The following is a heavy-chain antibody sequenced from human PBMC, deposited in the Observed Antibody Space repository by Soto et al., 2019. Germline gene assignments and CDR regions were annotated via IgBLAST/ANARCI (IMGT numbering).Heavy chain of an antibody. D-gene: IGHD3-22*01. CDR3: AKDPNSNYYDSSGYSYYFDY. V-gene: IGHV3-23*01. CDR1: GFTFSSYA. CDR2: ISGSGGST. J-gene: IGHJ4*02. Sequence: GGSLRLSCAASGFTFSSYAMSWVRQAPGKGLEWVSAISGSGGSTYYADSVKGRFTISRDNSKNTLYLQMNSLRAEDTAVYYCAKDPNSNYYDSSGYSYYFDYWGQGTLVTVSS.